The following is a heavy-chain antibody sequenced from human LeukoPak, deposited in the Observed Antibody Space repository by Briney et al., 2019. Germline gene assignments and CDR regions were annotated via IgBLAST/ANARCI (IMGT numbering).Heavy chain of an antibody. J-gene: IGHJ4*02. CDR1: GGSLNSYY. CDR3: ASSYSSSWFRFDY. V-gene: IGHV4-59*01. Sequence: SETLSLTRTVSGGSLNSYYWRWIRQPPGKALEWIGYIYDSGSTNYNPSLKSRVTISVDTSKNQFSLKLTSVTAADTAVYYCASSYSSSWFRFDYWGQGTLVTVSS. D-gene: IGHD6-13*01. CDR2: IYDSGST.